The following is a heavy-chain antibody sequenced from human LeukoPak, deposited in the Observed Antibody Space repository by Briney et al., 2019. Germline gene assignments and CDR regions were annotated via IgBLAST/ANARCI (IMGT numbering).Heavy chain of an antibody. V-gene: IGHV3-23*01. CDR3: AKDVGVGSVSYYNYYGMDV. CDR2: IIGTGGRT. Sequence: PGGSLTLYCAPSGFTFNIYPMSWVRHAQGRWLECYSAIIGTGGRTYYVYSVKGWFPISRDNSKNTLYRQMNSLRAEDTVVDYCAKDVGVGSVSYYNYYGMDVWGQGATVTVSS. D-gene: IGHD3-10*01. CDR1: GFTFNIYP. J-gene: IGHJ6*02.